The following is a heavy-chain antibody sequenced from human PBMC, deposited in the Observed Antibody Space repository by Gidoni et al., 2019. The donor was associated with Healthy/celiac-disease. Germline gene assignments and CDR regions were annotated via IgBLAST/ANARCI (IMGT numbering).Heavy chain of an antibody. J-gene: IGHJ6*02. CDR1: GYTLTELS. CDR2: FDPEDGDT. CDR3: ATGYSGSYPRRGMDV. Sequence: QVQLVQSGAEVKTPRASVKVSCKVSGYTLTELSMHWVRQAPGTGLEWMGGFDPEDGDTIYAQKFQGRVTMTEDTSTDTAYMELSSLRSEDTAVYYCATGYSGSYPRRGMDVWGQGTTVTVSS. V-gene: IGHV1-24*01. D-gene: IGHD1-26*01.